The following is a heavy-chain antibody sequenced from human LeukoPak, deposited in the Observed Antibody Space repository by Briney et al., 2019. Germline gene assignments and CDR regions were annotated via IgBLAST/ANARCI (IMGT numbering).Heavy chain of an antibody. Sequence: GGSLRLSCAASEFSFSTYWMSWVRQAPGKGLEWVANIKEDGTEKYYVGFVKGRFTISRDNAKKSLYLQMNSLRDDDTAVYFCARSPAGDAWPPAYYMDVWGKGTTVTVSS. CDR3: ARSPAGDAWPPAYYMDV. CDR2: IKEDGTEK. D-gene: IGHD3-10*01. CDR1: EFSFSTYW. V-gene: IGHV3-7*01. J-gene: IGHJ6*03.